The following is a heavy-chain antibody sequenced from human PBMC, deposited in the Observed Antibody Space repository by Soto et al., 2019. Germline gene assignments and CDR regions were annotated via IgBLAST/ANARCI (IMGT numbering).Heavy chain of an antibody. CDR3: AKDRGGDCPDNSCYFGADY. D-gene: IGHD2-2*01. J-gene: IGHJ4*02. CDR1: GFTFSSYG. CDR2: ISDTGSSH. Sequence: PGGSLRLSCVGSGFTFSSYGMHWVRQAPGKGLECVAVISDTGSSHYYAASVEGRFTIPRENSKNTLSLHMDRLRVEDTAVYYCAKDRGGDCPDNSCYFGADYWGQGTPVTVSS. V-gene: IGHV3-30*18.